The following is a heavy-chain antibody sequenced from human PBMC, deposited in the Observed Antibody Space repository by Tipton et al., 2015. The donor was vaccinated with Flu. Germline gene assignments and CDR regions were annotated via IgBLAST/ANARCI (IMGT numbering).Heavy chain of an antibody. CDR1: GFTVNSKY. CDR3: ARSDTRAYYYGIDV. J-gene: IGHJ6*02. CDR2: TYTGGNT. D-gene: IGHD3-9*01. V-gene: IGHV3-66*01. Sequence: SLRLSCAASGFTVNSKYMLWVRQAPGRGLDWISVTYTGGNTYYADSVKGRFSVARDNGENTLSLQINNLRAEDTAVYYCARSDTRAYYYGIDVWGHGTTVIVSS.